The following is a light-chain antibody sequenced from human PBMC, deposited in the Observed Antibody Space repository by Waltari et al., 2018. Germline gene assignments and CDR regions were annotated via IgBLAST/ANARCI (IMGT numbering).Light chain of an antibody. V-gene: IGKV1-39*01. CDR2: AAS. CDR1: QSISSY. Sequence: DIQMTQSPSSLSASVGDRVTITCRASQSISSYLNWYQQKPGKAPKLLIYAASSLHSGVPSRFSGSGSGTDFILTISSLQPEDFATYYCHQSHSTPPTFGQGTKVEIK. CDR3: HQSHSTPPT. J-gene: IGKJ1*01.